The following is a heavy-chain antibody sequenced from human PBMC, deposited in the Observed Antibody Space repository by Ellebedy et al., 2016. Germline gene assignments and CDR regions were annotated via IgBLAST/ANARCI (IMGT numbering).Heavy chain of an antibody. Sequence: GGSLRLSCAASGFTFSNAWMSWVRQAPGKGLEWVGFIRSKAYGGTTEYAASVKGRFTISRDDSKSIAYLQMNSLKTEDTAVYYCTPTYYYDSSGYSLMARYGMDVWGQGTTVTVSS. CDR3: TPTYYYDSSGYSLMARYGMDV. CDR2: IRSKAYGGTT. CDR1: GFTFSNAW. J-gene: IGHJ6*02. D-gene: IGHD3-22*01. V-gene: IGHV3-49*04.